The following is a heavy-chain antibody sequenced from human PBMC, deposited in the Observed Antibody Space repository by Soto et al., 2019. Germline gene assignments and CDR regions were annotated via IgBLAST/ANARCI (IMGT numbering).Heavy chain of an antibody. CDR2: IYYSGST. CDR3: ARLADYYDSSGYFY. CDR1: GGSISSSSYY. J-gene: IGHJ4*02. V-gene: IGHV4-39*01. Sequence: TSETLSLTCTVSGGSISSSSYYLGWIRPPPGKGLEWIGSIYYSGSTYYNPSLKSRVTISVDTSKNQFSLKLSSVTAADTAVYYCARLADYYDSSGYFYWGQGTLVTSPQ. D-gene: IGHD3-22*01.